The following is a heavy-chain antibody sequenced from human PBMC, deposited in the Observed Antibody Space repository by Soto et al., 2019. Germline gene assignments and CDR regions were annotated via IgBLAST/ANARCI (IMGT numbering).Heavy chain of an antibody. CDR2: IHYSGTT. CDR3: ARGGGYCGTTSCYTYFFDY. V-gene: IGHV4-61*01. J-gene: IGHJ4*02. CDR1: GDSVSIGSYC. D-gene: IGHD2-2*01. Sequence: SETLSLTCTVSGDSVSIGSYCWSWIRQPPGKGREWIAYIHYSGTTNYNPSLKSRVTISVDTSKNQFSLKLTSVTAADTAMFYCARGGGYCGTTSCYTYFFDYWGQGALVTVSS.